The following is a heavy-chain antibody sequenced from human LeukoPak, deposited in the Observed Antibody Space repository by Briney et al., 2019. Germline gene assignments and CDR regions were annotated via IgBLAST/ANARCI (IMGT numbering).Heavy chain of an antibody. J-gene: IGHJ5*02. Sequence: SSETLSLTCTVADGSISSYYWSWIRQPAGKGLEWIGRIYSSGSNNYNPSLKSRVTMSVDPFKNQFSLKLSSVTAADPAVYYCARDRYDSVYNWFDPWGQGTLVTVSS. CDR1: DGSISSYY. CDR2: IYSSGSN. V-gene: IGHV4-4*07. CDR3: ARDRYDSVYNWFDP. D-gene: IGHD3-22*01.